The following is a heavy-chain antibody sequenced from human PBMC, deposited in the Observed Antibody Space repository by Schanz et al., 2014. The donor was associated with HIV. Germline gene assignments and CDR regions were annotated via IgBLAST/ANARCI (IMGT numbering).Heavy chain of an antibody. J-gene: IGHJ4*02. Sequence: QVQLVESGGGVVQPGRSLRLSCVASGFSFDSFGMHWVRQAPGKGLEWVAVISYDAVNKFYADSVQGRFTISRDDSKNTVSLQMDDLRAEDTAVYYCAKGLTIWLQPPFDYWGQGTLVTVSS. CDR3: AKGLTIWLQPPFDY. CDR1: GFSFDSFG. D-gene: IGHD5-12*01. CDR2: ISYDAVNK. V-gene: IGHV3-30*18.